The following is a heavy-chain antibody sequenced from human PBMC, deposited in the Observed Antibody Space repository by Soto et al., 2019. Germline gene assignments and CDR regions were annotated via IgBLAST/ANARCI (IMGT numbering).Heavy chain of an antibody. CDR1: GGSISSSD. Sequence: SETLSLTCTVSGGSISSSDWNWIRKQPGKELEWIGYIYYSGSTNYNPSLKSRVTISVDTSKNQFSLKLSSVTAADTAVYYCARGPRPVVVTAYYFDYWGQGTLVTVSS. CDR3: ARGPRPVVVTAYYFDY. V-gene: IGHV4-59*01. J-gene: IGHJ4*02. D-gene: IGHD2-21*02. CDR2: IYYSGST.